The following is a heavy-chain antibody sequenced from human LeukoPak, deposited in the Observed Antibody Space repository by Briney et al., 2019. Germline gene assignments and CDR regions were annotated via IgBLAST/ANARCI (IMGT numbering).Heavy chain of an antibody. CDR2: IYYSGST. V-gene: IGHV4-59*01. CDR3: ARGRTFDN. CDR1: GGSITSDH. J-gene: IGHJ4*02. Sequence: SETLSLTCTVSGGSITSDHWNWIRQPPGKGLEWIGCIYYSGSTYYNPSLKSRVTISVDMSKNQFSLRLTSVTAADTAVYYCARGRTFDNWGQGTLVTVSS.